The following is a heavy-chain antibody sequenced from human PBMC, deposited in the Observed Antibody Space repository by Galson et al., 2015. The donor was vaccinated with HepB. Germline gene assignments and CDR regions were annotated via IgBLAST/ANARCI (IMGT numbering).Heavy chain of an antibody. D-gene: IGHD1-26*01. V-gene: IGHV3-7*01. J-gene: IGHJ4*02. CDR2: IRQDGSEK. CDR1: GFTFSSYW. CDR3: ARDPAGELPRSIFDY. Sequence: SLRLSCAASGFTFSSYWMSWVRQAPGKGLEWVANIRQDGSEKYYVDSVKGRFTISRDNAKNSLYLQMNSLRAEDTAVYYCARDPAGELPRSIFDYWGQGTLDTVSS.